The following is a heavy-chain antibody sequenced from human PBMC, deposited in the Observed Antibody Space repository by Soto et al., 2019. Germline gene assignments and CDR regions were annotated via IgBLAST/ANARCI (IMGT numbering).Heavy chain of an antibody. Sequence: KTSETLSLTCSVSGGSINRSPYYWDWIRQSPGKGLEWIGSIYETGRTNHNPLLKSRVTMTVDTSRNQFSLKLSSVIAADTAVYYCARHGGFCTTTRCHEYFQYCGQGALVTVSS. CDR2: IYETGRT. CDR3: ARHGGFCTTTRCHEYFQY. J-gene: IGHJ1*01. D-gene: IGHD2-2*01. CDR1: GGSINRSPYY. V-gene: IGHV4-39*01.